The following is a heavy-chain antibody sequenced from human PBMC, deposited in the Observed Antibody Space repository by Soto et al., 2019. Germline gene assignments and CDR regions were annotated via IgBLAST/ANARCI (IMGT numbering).Heavy chain of an antibody. J-gene: IGHJ4*02. Sequence: QVQLVQSGAEVQKPGSSVKVSCKASGGTFSSYAISWVRQAPGQGLEWMGGIIPIFGTANYAQKFQGRVTITADESTSTAYMELSSLRSEDTAVYYCARSNDYGDYLPLFDYWGQGTLVTVSS. V-gene: IGHV1-69*01. D-gene: IGHD4-17*01. CDR1: GGTFSSYA. CDR2: IIPIFGTA. CDR3: ARSNDYGDYLPLFDY.